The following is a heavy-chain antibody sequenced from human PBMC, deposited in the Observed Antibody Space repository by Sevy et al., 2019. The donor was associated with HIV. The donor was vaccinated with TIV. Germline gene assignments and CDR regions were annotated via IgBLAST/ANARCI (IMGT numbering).Heavy chain of an antibody. CDR3: ARDADWSLNY. J-gene: IGHJ4*02. Sequence: GGSLRLSCAASGFTFSDYVMHWVRQAPGKGLEWLARISHDTTVKYYPDSLKGRFTISRDNSKNTLYLQMNSLRHEDTAVYHCARDADWSLNYWGQGTLVTVSS. V-gene: IGHV3-30*04. D-gene: IGHD3-9*01. CDR1: GFTFSDYV. CDR2: ISHDTTVK.